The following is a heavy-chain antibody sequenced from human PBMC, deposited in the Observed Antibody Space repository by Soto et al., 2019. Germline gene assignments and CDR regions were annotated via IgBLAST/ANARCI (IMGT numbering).Heavy chain of an antibody. D-gene: IGHD5-12*01. V-gene: IGHV1-18*01. CDR3: ARGGSGYDQGYYYGMDV. J-gene: IGHJ6*02. Sequence: ASVKVSCKASGYTFTSYGISWVRQAPGQGLEWMGWISAYNGNTNYAQRFQGWVTMTRDTSISTAYMELSRLRSDDTAVYYCARGGSGYDQGYYYGMDVWGQGTTVTVSS. CDR1: GYTFTSYG. CDR2: ISAYNGNT.